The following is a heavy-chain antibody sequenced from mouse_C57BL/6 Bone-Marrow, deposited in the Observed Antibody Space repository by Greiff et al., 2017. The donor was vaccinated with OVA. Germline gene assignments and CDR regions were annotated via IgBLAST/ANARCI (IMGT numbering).Heavy chain of an antibody. V-gene: IGHV1-81*01. Sequence: VKVVESGAELARPGASVKLSCKASGYTFTSYGISWVKQRTGQGLEWIGEIYPRSGNTYYNEKFKGKATLTADKSSSTAYMELRSLTSEDSAVYFCARENYGYDWYCDVWGSGTTVTVSS. CDR2: IYPRSGNT. CDR3: ARENYGYDWYCDV. D-gene: IGHD2-2*01. CDR1: GYTFTSYG. J-gene: IGHJ1*01.